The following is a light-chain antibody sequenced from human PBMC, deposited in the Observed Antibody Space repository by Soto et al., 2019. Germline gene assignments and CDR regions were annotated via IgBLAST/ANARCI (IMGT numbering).Light chain of an antibody. Sequence: QSALAQPASVSGSPGQSISISCTGPTGDFNDFDSVSWYQHRPGEAPELKILDFTYRPSGVSERFSGSRSGSAASLTISGLQAEDEDEYYFVAYRDPGTYVFGPGTKLTVL. CDR3: VAYRDPGTYV. J-gene: IGLJ1*01. V-gene: IGLV2-14*03. CDR1: TGDFNDFDS. CDR2: DFT.